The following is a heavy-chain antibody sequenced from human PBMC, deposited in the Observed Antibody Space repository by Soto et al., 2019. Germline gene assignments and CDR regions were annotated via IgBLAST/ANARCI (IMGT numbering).Heavy chain of an antibody. Sequence: GGSLRLSCAGSGFTFSSYNINWVRQAPGKGLEWVLSISGSGSSINYADSVKGRFTISRDNSKNTLYLQMNSLRAEDTAVYYCAKPLAVAGGGEDYWGQGTLVTVSS. CDR2: ISGSGSSI. D-gene: IGHD6-19*01. J-gene: IGHJ4*02. V-gene: IGHV3-23*01. CDR3: AKPLAVAGGGEDY. CDR1: GFTFSSYN.